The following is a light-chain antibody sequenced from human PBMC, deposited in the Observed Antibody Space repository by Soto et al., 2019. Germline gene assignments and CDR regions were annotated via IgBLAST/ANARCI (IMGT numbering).Light chain of an antibody. CDR2: KAS. CDR3: QQYNSYSIT. Sequence: IQMTQSPCTLSASVVDRVTITCRASQNINSWLAWYQQKPGKAPKLLIHKASSLQSGVPSRFSGSGSGTEFTLTISSLQPDDFATYYCQQYNSYSITFGQGTRLEIK. J-gene: IGKJ5*01. CDR1: QNINSW. V-gene: IGKV1-5*03.